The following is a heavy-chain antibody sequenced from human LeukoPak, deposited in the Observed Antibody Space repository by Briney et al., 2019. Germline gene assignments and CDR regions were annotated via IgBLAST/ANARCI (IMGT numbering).Heavy chain of an antibody. D-gene: IGHD6-19*01. CDR2: ISSSSSYI. V-gene: IGHV3-21*01. CDR1: GFTFSSYS. Sequence: GGSLRLSCAASGFTFSSYSMNWVRQAPGKGLEWVSSISSSSSYIYYADSVKGRFTISRDNAKNSLYLQMSSLRAEDTAVYYCASPVAGPNDYWGQGTLVTVSS. CDR3: ASPVAGPNDY. J-gene: IGHJ4*02.